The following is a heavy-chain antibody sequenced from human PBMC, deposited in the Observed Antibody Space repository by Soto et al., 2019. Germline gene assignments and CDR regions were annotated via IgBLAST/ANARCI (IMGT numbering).Heavy chain of an antibody. D-gene: IGHD4-17*01. CDR3: ARGGYGRNSALYYFDY. CDR2: IIPIFGTA. V-gene: IGHV1-69*12. Sequence: QVQLVQSGAEVKKPGSSVKVSCKASGGTFSSYAISWVRQAPGQGLEWMGGIIPIFGTANYAQKFQGRVTITADESTSTAYMELSSLRSENTAVYYCARGGYGRNSALYYFDYWGKGTLVTVSS. CDR1: GGTFSSYA. J-gene: IGHJ4*02.